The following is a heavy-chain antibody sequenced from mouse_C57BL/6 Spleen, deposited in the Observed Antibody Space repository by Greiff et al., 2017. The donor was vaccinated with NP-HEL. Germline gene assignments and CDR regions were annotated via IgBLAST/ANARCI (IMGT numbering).Heavy chain of an antibody. D-gene: IGHD1-1*01. CDR3: ATPSYYGSSAFDY. V-gene: IGHV1-82*01. Sequence: QVQLQQSGPELVKPGASVKISCKASGYAFSSSWMNWVKQRPGKGLEWIGRIYPGDGDTNYNGKFKGKATLTADKSSSTAYMQLSSLTSEDSAVYFCATPSYYGSSAFDYWGQGTTLTVSS. J-gene: IGHJ2*01. CDR2: IYPGDGDT. CDR1: GYAFSSSW.